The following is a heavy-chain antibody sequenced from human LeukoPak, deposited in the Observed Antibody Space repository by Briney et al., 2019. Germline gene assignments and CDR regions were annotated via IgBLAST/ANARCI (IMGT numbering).Heavy chain of an antibody. CDR2: IWYDGSNK. V-gene: IGHV3-33*01. CDR1: GFTFSSYG. Sequence: QPGGSLRLSCAASGFTFSSYGMHWVRQAPGKGLEWVAVIWYDGSNKYYADSVKGRFTISRDNSKNTLYLQMNSLRAEDTAVYYCAREGVAATTRWFDPWGQGTLVTVSS. D-gene: IGHD2-15*01. J-gene: IGHJ5*02. CDR3: AREGVAATTRWFDP.